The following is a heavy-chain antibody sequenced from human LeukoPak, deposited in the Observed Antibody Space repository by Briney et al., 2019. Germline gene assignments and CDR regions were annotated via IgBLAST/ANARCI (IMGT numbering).Heavy chain of an antibody. V-gene: IGHV4-59*01. CDR3: ARDAATYYDILTGSNWFDP. J-gene: IGHJ5*02. Sequence: SETLSLTCTVSGGSISSYYWSWIRQPPGKGLEWIGYIYYSGSTNYNPSLKSRVTISVDTSKNQFSLKLSSVTAADTAVYYCARDAATYYDILTGSNWFDPWGQGTLVTVSS. CDR1: GGSISSYY. CDR2: IYYSGST. D-gene: IGHD3-9*01.